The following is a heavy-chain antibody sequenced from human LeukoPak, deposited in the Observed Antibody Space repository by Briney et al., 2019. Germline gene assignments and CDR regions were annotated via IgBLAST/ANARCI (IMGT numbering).Heavy chain of an antibody. CDR1: GYTFSTYD. D-gene: IGHD2-21*01. J-gene: IGHJ5*02. Sequence: ASVKVSCKASGYTFSTYDINWVRQATGQGLEWMGWMNPNRGNTGYAQKFQGRVTITRNTSINTAYMELNSLRSEDTAVYYCARRPTLSKGLMWFDPWGQGTLVTVSS. CDR3: ARRPTLSKGLMWFDP. CDR2: MNPNRGNT. V-gene: IGHV1-8*03.